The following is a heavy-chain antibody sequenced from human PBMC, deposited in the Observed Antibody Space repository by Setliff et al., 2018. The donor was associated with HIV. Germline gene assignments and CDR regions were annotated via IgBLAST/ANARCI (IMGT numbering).Heavy chain of an antibody. CDR2: IKQDGSEK. D-gene: IGHD2-8*01. V-gene: IGHV3-7*03. J-gene: IGHJ6*02. Sequence: GGSLRLSCAASGFTFSNFWMGWVRQAPGKGLEWVANIKQDGSEKYYVGSVKGRFTISRDNAKNSLYLQMTSLTPEDTAFYFCAKGMAPYYYYYYGMDVWGQGTTVTVSS. CDR1: GFTFSNFW. CDR3: AKGMAPYYYYYYGMDV.